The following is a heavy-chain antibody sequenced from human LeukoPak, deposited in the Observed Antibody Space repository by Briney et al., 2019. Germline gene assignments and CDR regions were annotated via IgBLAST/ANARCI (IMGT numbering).Heavy chain of an antibody. Sequence: GGSLRLSCAASGFIFSDYWLSWVRQAPGKGLESVANIKQDGSETHYVDSVKGRFTISRDNAKNSLFLQMNSLRADDTAVYYCSKGGGYVRMDVWGQGTTVTVSS. V-gene: IGHV3-7*03. CDR3: SKGGGYVRMDV. CDR2: IKQDGSET. CDR1: GFIFSDYW. J-gene: IGHJ6*02. D-gene: IGHD5-12*01.